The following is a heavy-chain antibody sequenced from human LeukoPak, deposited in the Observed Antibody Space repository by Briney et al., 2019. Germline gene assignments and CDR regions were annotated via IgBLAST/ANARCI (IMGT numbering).Heavy chain of an antibody. CDR2: FDPEDGET. D-gene: IGHD3-22*01. J-gene: IGHJ4*02. Sequence: ASVKVSCKVSGYTLTELSMHWVRQAPGKGLEWMGGFDPEDGETIYAQKFQGRVTMNEDTSTDTAYMELSSLRSEDTAVYYCATHSSGYYLWGQGTLVTVSS. V-gene: IGHV1-24*01. CDR1: GYTLTELS. CDR3: ATHSSGYYL.